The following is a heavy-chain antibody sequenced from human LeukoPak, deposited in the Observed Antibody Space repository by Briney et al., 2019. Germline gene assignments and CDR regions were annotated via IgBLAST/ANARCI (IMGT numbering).Heavy chain of an antibody. CDR1: GGSISTSSYY. J-gene: IGHJ5*02. D-gene: IGHD3-22*01. CDR2: IYYSGST. CDR3: ARLDSSSIENWFDP. Sequence: SETLSLTCTVSGGSISTSSYYWGWIRQPPGKGLEWIGTIYYSGSTYYNPSLKSRVTISVDTSKNQFSLKLSSVTAADTAVYYCARLDSSSIENWFDPWGQGTLVTVSS. V-gene: IGHV4-39*01.